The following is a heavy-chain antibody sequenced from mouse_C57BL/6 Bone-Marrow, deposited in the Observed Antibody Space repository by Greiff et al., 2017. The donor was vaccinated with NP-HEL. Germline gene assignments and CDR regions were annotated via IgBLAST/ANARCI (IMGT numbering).Heavy chain of an antibody. D-gene: IGHD1-1*01. J-gene: IGHJ1*03. CDR2: IHPNSGST. CDR1: GYTFTSYW. Sequence: QVQLKQPGAELVKPGASVKLSCKASGYTFTSYWMHWVKQRPGQGLEWIGMIHPNSGSTNYNEKFKSKATLTVDKSSSTAYMQLSSLTSEDSAVYYCARSFYYYGPYWYFDVWGTGTTVTVSS. CDR3: ARSFYYYGPYWYFDV. V-gene: IGHV1-64*01.